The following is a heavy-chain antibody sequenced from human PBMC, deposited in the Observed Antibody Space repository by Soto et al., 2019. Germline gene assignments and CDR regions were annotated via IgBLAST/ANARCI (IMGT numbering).Heavy chain of an antibody. Sequence: ASVKVSCKASGGTFSSYAISWVRQAPGQGLEWMGGIIPIFGTANYAQKFQGRVTITADESTSTAYMELSSLRSEDTAVYYCARELREAAAGWFDPWGQGTLVTVSS. J-gene: IGHJ5*02. CDR1: GGTFSSYA. V-gene: IGHV1-69*13. CDR3: ARELREAAAGWFDP. CDR2: IIPIFGTA. D-gene: IGHD6-13*01.